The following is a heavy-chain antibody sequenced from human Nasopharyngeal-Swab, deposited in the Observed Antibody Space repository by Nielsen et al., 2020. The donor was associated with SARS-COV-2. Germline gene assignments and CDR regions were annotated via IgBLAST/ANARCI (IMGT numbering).Heavy chain of an antibody. CDR2: MQHSGST. CDR3: ARVGGDYYYYYYMDV. J-gene: IGHJ6*03. V-gene: IGHV4-34*01. Sequence: IRQPPGQGLEWIGEMQHSGSTNYNPSIKSRVTISVDRSKNQVSLYLRSVTAADTAVYYCARVGGDYYYYYYMDVWGKGTTVTVSS. D-gene: IGHD1-26*01.